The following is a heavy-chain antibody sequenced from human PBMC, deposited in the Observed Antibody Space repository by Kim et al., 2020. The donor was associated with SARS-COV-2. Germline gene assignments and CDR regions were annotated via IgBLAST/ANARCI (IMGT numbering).Heavy chain of an antibody. D-gene: IGHD4-4*01. J-gene: IGHJ4*03. Sequence: GGPLRLSCVDSGFPFSSSWLSWVRQTPGKGLEWVASIKQDGSEKYFVDFEKGRVAISRDNAKNSPYMQMNSLRVEDAAVYICKRGVIRGKGTRDT. CDR3: KRGVI. CDR2: IKQDGSEK. V-gene: IGHV3-7*01. CDR1: GFPFSSSW.